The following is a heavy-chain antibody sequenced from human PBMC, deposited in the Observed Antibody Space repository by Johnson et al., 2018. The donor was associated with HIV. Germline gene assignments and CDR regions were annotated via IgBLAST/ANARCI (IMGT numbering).Heavy chain of an antibody. CDR3: AREKQWLVRGGRAFDI. D-gene: IGHD6-19*01. V-gene: IGHV3-30-3*01. CDR2: ISYDGSNK. J-gene: IGHJ3*02. Sequence: QVQLVESGGGVVQPGRSLRLSCAASGFTFSSYAMYWVRQAPGKGLQWVAVISYDGSNKYYADSVKGRFTISRDNSKNTLYLQMNSLRAEDTAVYYCAREKQWLVRGGRAFDIWGQGTMVTVSS. CDR1: GFTFSSYA.